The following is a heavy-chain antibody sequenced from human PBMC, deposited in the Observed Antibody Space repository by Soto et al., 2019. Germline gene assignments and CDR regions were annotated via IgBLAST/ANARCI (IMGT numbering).Heavy chain of an antibody. V-gene: IGHV4-39*01. CDR1: GGSISSSSYY. D-gene: IGHD5-12*01. CDR3: ARGASGYPTVPLGFDP. J-gene: IGHJ5*02. Sequence: SETLSLTCTVSGGSISSSSYYWGWIRQPPGKGLEWIGSMYYSGTAYYNPSLKSRVTMSVDTSKNQFSLKLSSVTAADTAVYYCARGASGYPTVPLGFDPGGKGTLVTVSS. CDR2: MYYSGTA.